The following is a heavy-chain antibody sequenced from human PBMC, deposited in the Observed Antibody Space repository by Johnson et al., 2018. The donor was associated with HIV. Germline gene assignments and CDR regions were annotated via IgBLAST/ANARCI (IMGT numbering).Heavy chain of an antibody. CDR1: GFTVSSNY. Sequence: HVQLVESGGGLVQPGGSLRLSCAASGFTVSSNYMNWVRQAPGKGLEWVAVISYDGSNKYYADSVKGRFTISRDNSKNTLYLQMNSLRAEDTAVYYCARDRWLQLGAFDIWGQGTMVTVSS. CDR3: ARDRWLQLGAFDI. J-gene: IGHJ3*02. D-gene: IGHD5-24*01. V-gene: IGHV3-30-3*01. CDR2: ISYDGSNK.